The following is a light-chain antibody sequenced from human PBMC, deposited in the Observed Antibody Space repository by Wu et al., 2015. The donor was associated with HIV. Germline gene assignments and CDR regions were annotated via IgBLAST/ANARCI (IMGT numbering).Light chain of an antibody. V-gene: IGKV3-15*01. J-gene: IGKJ2*01. CDR3: QQYGSSPPSYT. Sequence: EIVMTQSPATLSVSPGEGVTLSCRASQSVSSYLAWYQQTPGQAPRLLIYGASTRATGVPARFSGSGSGTQFTLTISRLEPEDFAVYFCQQYGSSPPSYTFGQGTKLEIK. CDR1: QSVSSY. CDR2: GAS.